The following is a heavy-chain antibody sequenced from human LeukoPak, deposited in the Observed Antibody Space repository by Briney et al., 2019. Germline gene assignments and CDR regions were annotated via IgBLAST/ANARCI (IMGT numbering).Heavy chain of an antibody. V-gene: IGHV4-34*01. CDR3: ARPRTRGYYYGSGSYYSPFDY. Sequence: SETLSLTCAVYGGSFSGYYWSWIRQPPGKGLEWIGEINHSGSTNYNPSLKSRVTISVDTSKNQFSLKLSSVTAADTAVYYCARPRTRGYYYGSGSYYSPFDYWGQGTPVTVSS. CDR1: GGSFSGYY. D-gene: IGHD3-10*01. J-gene: IGHJ4*02. CDR2: INHSGST.